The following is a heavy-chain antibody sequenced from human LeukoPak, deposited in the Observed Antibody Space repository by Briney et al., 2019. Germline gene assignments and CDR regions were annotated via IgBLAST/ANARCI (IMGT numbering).Heavy chain of an antibody. J-gene: IGHJ3*02. CDR1: GYTFTGYY. CDR3: ARDMYSSGWYHYYDSSGYYPDAFDI. CDR2: INPNSGGT. Sequence: GASVKVSCKASGYTFTGYYMHWVRQAPGQGLEWMGWINPNSGGTNYAQKFQGRVTTTRDTSISTAYMELSRLRSDDTAVYYCARDMYSSGWYHYYDSSGYYPDAFDIWGQGTMVTVSS. V-gene: IGHV1-2*02. D-gene: IGHD3-22*01.